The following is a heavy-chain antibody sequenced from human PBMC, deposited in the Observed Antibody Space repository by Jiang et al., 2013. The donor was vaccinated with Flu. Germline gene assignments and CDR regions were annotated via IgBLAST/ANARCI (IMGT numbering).Heavy chain of an antibody. D-gene: IGHD6-13*01. CDR1: GDSVSSNSAA. CDR2: TYYRSKWYN. J-gene: IGHJ4*01. V-gene: IGHV6-1*01. Sequence: QTLSLTCAISGDSVSSNSAAWNWIRQSPSRGLEWLGRTYYRSKWYNDYAVSVKSRITINPDTSKNQFSLQLNSVTPEDTAVYYCARVIFEQQLGPIDYWGQGTLVTVSS. CDR3: ARVIFEQQLGPIDY.